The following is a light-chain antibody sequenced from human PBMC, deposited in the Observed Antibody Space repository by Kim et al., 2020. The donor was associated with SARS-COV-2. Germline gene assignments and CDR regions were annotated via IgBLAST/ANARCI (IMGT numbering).Light chain of an antibody. Sequence: GQRVTISCSGSSSNIGSNTVNWYQQLPGTAPKLLIYSNNQRPSGVPDRFSGSKSGTSASLAFSGLQSEDEADYYCAAWDDSLNGVVFGGGTQLTVL. CDR3: AAWDDSLNGVV. CDR1: SSNIGSNT. J-gene: IGLJ2*01. V-gene: IGLV1-44*01. CDR2: SNN.